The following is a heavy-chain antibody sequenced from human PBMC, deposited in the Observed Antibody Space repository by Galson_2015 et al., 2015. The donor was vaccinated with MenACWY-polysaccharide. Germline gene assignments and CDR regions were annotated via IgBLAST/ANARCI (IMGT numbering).Heavy chain of an antibody. Sequence: SLRLSCAASGFTFSNYWMSWVRQAPGKGLEWVANIKQDGSAEYYVDSVRGRFTISRDNAKNSVYLQMSSLRAEDTAVYYCARDYCDDYWGQGTLVTVSS. D-gene: IGHD3-22*01. CDR2: IKQDGSAE. CDR1: GFTFSNYW. CDR3: ARDYCDDY. J-gene: IGHJ4*02. V-gene: IGHV3-7*01.